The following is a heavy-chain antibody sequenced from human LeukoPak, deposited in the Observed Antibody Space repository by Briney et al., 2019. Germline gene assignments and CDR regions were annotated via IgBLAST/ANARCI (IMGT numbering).Heavy chain of an antibody. V-gene: IGHV3-23*01. CDR3: AKDTSIGKYCTSGVCSPFDY. CDR1: GFTFSSYA. D-gene: IGHD2-8*01. CDR2: ISDSGDYT. J-gene: IGHJ4*02. Sequence: GGSLRLSCAGSGFTFSSYAMSWARQAPGKGLEWVSAISDSGDYTYYADSVKGRFTISRDNSKNTLYLHVNSLRAEDTAVYYCAKDTSIGKYCTSGVCSPFDYWGQGTLVTVSS.